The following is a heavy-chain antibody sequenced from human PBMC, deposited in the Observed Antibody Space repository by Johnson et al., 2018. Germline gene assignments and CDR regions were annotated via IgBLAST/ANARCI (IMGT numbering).Heavy chain of an antibody. V-gene: IGHV4-34*01. CDR3: ARDGYSYGLHDAFDI. CDR2: INHSGST. Sequence: QVQLQQWGAGLLKPSETLSLTCAVYGGSFSGYYWSWIRQPPGKGLEWIGEINHSGSTNYNPSLKSRVTISVDTSKNQFSLKLSSVTAADTAVYYCARDGYSYGLHDAFDIWGQGTMVTVSS. CDR1: GGSFSGYY. D-gene: IGHD5-18*01. J-gene: IGHJ3*02.